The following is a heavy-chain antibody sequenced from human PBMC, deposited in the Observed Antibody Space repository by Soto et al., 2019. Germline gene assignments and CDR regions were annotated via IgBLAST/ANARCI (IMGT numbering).Heavy chain of an antibody. V-gene: IGHV1-69*13. Sequence: GASVKVSCKASGGTFSSYAISWVRQAPGQGLEWMGGIIPIFGTADYAQKFQGRVTITADESTSTAYMELSSLKYEDTAVYYCAGHSSGVPGYYYGMAVWGQGTTVTV. D-gene: IGHD3-22*01. J-gene: IGHJ6*02. CDR3: AGHSSGVPGYYYGMAV. CDR2: IIPIFGTA. CDR1: GGTFSSYA.